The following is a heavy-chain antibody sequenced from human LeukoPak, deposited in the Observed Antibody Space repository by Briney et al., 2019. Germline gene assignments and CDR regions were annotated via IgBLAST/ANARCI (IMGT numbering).Heavy chain of an antibody. J-gene: IGHJ4*02. Sequence: GGSLRLFCAASGFTFSSYSMNWVRQAPGKGLEWVSYIDSSSSTIYYADSVKGRFTISRDNAKNSLYLQMNSLRAEDTAVYYCASPFDYWGQGTLVTVSS. CDR3: ASPFDY. CDR2: IDSSSSTI. CDR1: GFTFSSYS. V-gene: IGHV3-48*01.